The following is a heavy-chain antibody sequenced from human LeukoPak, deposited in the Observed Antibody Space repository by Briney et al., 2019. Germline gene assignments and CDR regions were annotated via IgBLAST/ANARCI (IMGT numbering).Heavy chain of an antibody. V-gene: IGHV3-21*01. D-gene: IGHD3-22*01. J-gene: IGHJ4*02. CDR2: ISSSSSYI. CDR3: ARLFPYYYDTSGYWLDY. Sequence: PGGSLRLSCAGSGFTFNTYNMNWVRQAPGKGLEWVSSISSSSSYIYYADSVKGRFTISRDNAKNSLYLQMNSLRAEDTAVYYCARLFPYYYDTSGYWLDYWGQGTLVTVSS. CDR1: GFTFNTYN.